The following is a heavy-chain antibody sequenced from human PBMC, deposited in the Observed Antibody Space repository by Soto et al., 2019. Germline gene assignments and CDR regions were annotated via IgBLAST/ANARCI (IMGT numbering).Heavy chain of an antibody. CDR1: GYTFTSYA. D-gene: IGHD2-15*01. CDR2: INAGNGNR. Sequence: QVQLVQSGAEVKKPGASVKVSCKASGYTFTSYAMHWVRQAPGQRLERMGWINAGNGNRKYSQKFQGRVTITRDTSASTAYMELSSLRAEDTAVDYFARGPGGPDGHGDYWGQGTLVTVSS. CDR3: ARGPGGPDGHGDY. V-gene: IGHV1-3*01. J-gene: IGHJ4*02.